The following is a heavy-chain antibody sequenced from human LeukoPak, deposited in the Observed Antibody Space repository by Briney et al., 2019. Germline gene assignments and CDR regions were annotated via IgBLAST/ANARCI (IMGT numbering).Heavy chain of an antibody. V-gene: IGHV5-51*01. D-gene: IGHD6-19*01. J-gene: IGHJ5*02. CDR1: GYSFTSYW. CDR3: ARHRHSSGSQFWFDP. Sequence: GESLKISCKGSGYSFTSYWIGWVRQMPGKGLEWMGIIYPGDSDTRYSPSFQGQVTISADKSISTAYLQWSSLKASDTAMYYCARHRHSSGSQFWFDPWGQGTLVTVSS. CDR2: IYPGDSDT.